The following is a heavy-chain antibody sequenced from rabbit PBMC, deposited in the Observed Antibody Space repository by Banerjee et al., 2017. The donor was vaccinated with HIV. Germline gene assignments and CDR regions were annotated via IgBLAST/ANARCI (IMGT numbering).Heavy chain of an antibody. Sequence: EESGGDLVKPEGSLTLTCTASGFSFSSSYWICWVRQAPGKGLEWIAWTYTGDGRTDYASWAKGRFTISKTSSTTATLQMTSLTAADTATYFCARSYPGSGVYSVFFDLWGPGTLVTVS. D-gene: IGHD1-1*01. CDR3: ARSYPGSGVYSVFFDL. CDR2: TYTGDGRT. J-gene: IGHJ4*01. V-gene: IGHV1S45*01. CDR1: GFSFSSSYW.